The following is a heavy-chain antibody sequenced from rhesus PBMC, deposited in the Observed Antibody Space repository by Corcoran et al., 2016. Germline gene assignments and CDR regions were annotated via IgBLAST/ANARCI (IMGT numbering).Heavy chain of an antibody. CDR1: GGSFSSYW. CDR3: ARFEYGICSWRYYFDY. J-gene: IGHJ4*01. CDR2: INGNSVIP. V-gene: IGHV4-80*01. D-gene: IGHD4-17*01. Sequence: QVQQQESGPGLVKPSEPLSLTCAVPGGSFSSYWWTWIRQRTGTGLEWLGEINGNSVIPNYNPSLKSRVTISKYASKNQCSRKLSSLTAADTAVDYCARFEYGICSWRYYFDYWGQGVLVTVSS.